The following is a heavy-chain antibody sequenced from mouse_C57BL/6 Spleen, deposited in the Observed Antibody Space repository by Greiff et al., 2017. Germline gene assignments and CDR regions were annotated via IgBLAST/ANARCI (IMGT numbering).Heavy chain of an antibody. CDR2: IHPNSGST. CDR3: ARGDGYDGYYAMDY. D-gene: IGHD2-2*01. Sequence: VKLQQPGAELVKPGASVKLSCKASGYTFTSYWMHWVKQRPGQGLEWIGMIHPNSGSTNYNEKFKSKATLTVDKSSSTAYMQLSSLTSEDSAVYYCARGDGYDGYYAMDYWGQGTSVTVSS. J-gene: IGHJ4*01. CDR1: GYTFTSYW. V-gene: IGHV1-64*01.